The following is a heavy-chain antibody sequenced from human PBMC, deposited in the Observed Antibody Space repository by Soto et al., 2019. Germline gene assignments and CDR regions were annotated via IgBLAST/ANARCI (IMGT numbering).Heavy chain of an antibody. D-gene: IGHD1-26*01. CDR1: GFTFSSYG. CDR2: ISYDGSNK. Sequence: QVQLVESGGGVVQPGRSLRLSCAASGFTFSSYGMHWVRQAPGKGLEWVAVISYDGSNKYYADSVKGRFTIYRDNSKNTLYLQMNSLRAEDTAVYYCARQWELLRYFDYWGQGTLVTVSS. J-gene: IGHJ4*02. CDR3: ARQWELLRYFDY. V-gene: IGHV3-30*03.